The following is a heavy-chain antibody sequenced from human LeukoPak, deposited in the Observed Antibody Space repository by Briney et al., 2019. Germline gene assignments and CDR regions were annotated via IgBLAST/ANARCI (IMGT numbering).Heavy chain of an antibody. CDR2: IYPGDSDT. V-gene: IGHV5-51*01. J-gene: IGHJ4*02. D-gene: IGHD2-2*01. CDR3: ARLACSSTRCYLLDY. CDR1: GYPFISFW. Sequence: GESLKISCKGSGYPFISFWIGWVRQIPGKGLEWMGIIYPGDSDTRYSSSFQGQVTSSADKSISTAYLQWSSLKASDTAMYYCARLACSSTRCYLLDYWGQGTLVTVSS.